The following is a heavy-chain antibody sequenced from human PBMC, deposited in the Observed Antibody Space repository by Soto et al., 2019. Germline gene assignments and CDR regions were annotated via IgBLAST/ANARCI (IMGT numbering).Heavy chain of an antibody. D-gene: IGHD3-22*01. CDR2: KYYSGST. J-gene: IGHJ4*02. V-gene: IGHV4-59*01. CDR1: GGSMSDYY. CDR3: AREVSYYDSSGYYSYFDY. Sequence: SETLSLTCTVSGGSMSDYYWSWIRQPPGKGLEWIGYKYYSGSTNYNPSLKSRVTISVDTSKNQFSLKLSSVTAADTAVYYCAREVSYYDSSGYYSYFDYWGQGTLVTVSS.